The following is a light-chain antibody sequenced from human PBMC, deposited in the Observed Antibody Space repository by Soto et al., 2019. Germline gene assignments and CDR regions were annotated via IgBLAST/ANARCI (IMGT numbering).Light chain of an antibody. CDR3: QLYNSYPWT. Sequence: IKVTISPSAVSANEKDRVTITCRASQSISSWLAWYQQKPGKAPKLLIYDASSLESGVPSRFSGSGSGTEFTLTIAILQPDDFATYYCQLYNSYPWTFGQGTKVDIK. CDR2: DAS. V-gene: IGKV1-5*01. CDR1: QSISSW. J-gene: IGKJ1*01.